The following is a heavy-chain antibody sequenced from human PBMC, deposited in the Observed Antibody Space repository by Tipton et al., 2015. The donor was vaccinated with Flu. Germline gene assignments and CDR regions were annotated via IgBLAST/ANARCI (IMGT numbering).Heavy chain of an antibody. J-gene: IGHJ6*02. D-gene: IGHD3-10*01. CDR3: ARDLKVRGVILTYGMDL. V-gene: IGHV3-48*01. CDR1: GFIFSSYW. CDR2: ISSSGSSI. Sequence: SLRLSCSASGFIFSSYWMSWVRQAPGKGLEWVSYISSSGSSISYADSVKGRFTISRDKAKNSLYLQMNSLRADDTAVYYCARDLKVRGVILTYGMDLWGQGTTVTVSS.